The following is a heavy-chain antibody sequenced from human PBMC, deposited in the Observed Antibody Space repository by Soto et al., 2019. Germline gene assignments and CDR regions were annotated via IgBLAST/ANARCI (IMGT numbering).Heavy chain of an antibody. CDR2: IYESGYT. CDR1: GASVSSGAYY. D-gene: IGHD5-18*01. CDR3: VRALRHTAMASPWLDP. Sequence: PSETLSLTCTVSGASVSSGAYYWGWVRQRPGRGLEWIGYIYESGYTYYNTSLKSRLTISLDRSNKQFSLGLTSVTAADTAVYYCVRALRHTAMASPWLDPWGAGTMLTFYS. V-gene: IGHV4-31*03. J-gene: IGHJ5*02.